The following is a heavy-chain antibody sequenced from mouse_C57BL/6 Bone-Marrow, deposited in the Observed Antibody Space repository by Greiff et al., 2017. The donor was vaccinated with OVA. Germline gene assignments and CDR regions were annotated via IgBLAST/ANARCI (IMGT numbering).Heavy chain of an antibody. CDR3: TRHYYGRLYAMDY. CDR2: IDPENGDT. Sequence: VHVKQSGAELVRPGASVKLSCTASGFNIKDDYMHWVKQRPEQGLEWIGWIDPENGDTEYASKFQGKATITADTSSNTAYLQLSSLTSEDTAVYYCTRHYYGRLYAMDYWGQGTSVTVSS. V-gene: IGHV14-4*01. CDR1: GFNIKDDY. D-gene: IGHD1-1*01. J-gene: IGHJ4*01.